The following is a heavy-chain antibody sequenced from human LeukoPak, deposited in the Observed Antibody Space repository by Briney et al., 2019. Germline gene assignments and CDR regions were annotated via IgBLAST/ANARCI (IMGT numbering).Heavy chain of an antibody. D-gene: IGHD2-2*01. V-gene: IGHV4-34*01. CDR1: GGSFSGYY. CDR3: ARGSVNYCSSTSCSGAFDI. CDR2: INHSGST. J-gene: IGHJ3*02. Sequence: SETLSLTCAVSGGSFSGYYWSWIRQPPGKGLEWIGEINHSGSTTYNPSLKSRVTISVDTSKNQFSLKLSSVTAADTAVYYCARGSVNYCSSTSCSGAFDIWGQGTVVTVSS.